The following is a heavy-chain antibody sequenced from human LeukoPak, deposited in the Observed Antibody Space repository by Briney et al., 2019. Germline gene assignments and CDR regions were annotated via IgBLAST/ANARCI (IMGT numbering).Heavy chain of an antibody. CDR2: INHSGST. CDR3: AGGRSGVYYYDSSGYYDY. CDR1: GGSFSGYY. Sequence: SETLSLTCAVYGGSFSGYYWSWIRQPPGKGLEWIGEINHSGSTNYNPSLKSRVTISVDTSKNQFSLKLSSVTAADTAVYYCAGGRSGVYYYDSSGYYDYWGQGTLVTVSS. V-gene: IGHV4-34*01. D-gene: IGHD3-22*01. J-gene: IGHJ4*02.